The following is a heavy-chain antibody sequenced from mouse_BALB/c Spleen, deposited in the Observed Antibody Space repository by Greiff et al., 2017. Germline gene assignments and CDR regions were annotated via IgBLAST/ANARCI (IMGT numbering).Heavy chain of an antibody. CDR1: GFSLTSYG. CDR2: IWRGGST. D-gene: IGHD2-10*01. V-gene: IGHV2-5-1*01. J-gene: IGHJ3*01. Sequence: QVQLKESGPSLVQPSQSLSITCTVSGFSLTSYGVHWVRQSPGKGLEWLGVIWRGGSTDYNAAFMSRLSITKDNSKSQVFFKMNSLQADDTAIYYCAAYYGNYEGIAYWGQGTLVTVSA. CDR3: AAYYGNYEGIAY.